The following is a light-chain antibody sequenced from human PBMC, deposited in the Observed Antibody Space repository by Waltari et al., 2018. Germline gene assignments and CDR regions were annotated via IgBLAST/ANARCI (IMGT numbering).Light chain of an antibody. CDR2: KAS. V-gene: IGKV1-5*03. CDR1: QSISSW. Sequence: DIQMTQFPSTLSGSVGERVTITCRASQSISSWLDWYQQKPGKAPKLLIYKASSLESGVPSRFSGSGSGTEFTLTISSLQPDDVATYYCQQYNSYSRTFGQGTKVEIK. J-gene: IGKJ1*01. CDR3: QQYNSYSRT.